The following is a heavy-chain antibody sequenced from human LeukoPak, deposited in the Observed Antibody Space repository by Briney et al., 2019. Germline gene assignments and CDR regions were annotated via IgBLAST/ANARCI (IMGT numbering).Heavy chain of an antibody. J-gene: IGHJ5*02. D-gene: IGHD3-10*01. CDR2: MNPNSGNT. CDR3: ARDCSASRELIWFGESEFDP. CDR1: GYTFTSYD. Sequence: ASVKVSCKASGYTFTSYDINWVRQATGQGLEWMGWMNPNSGNTGYAQKFQGRVTMTRNTSISTAYMELSSLRSEDTAVYYCARDCSASRELIWFGESEFDPWGQGTPVTVSS. V-gene: IGHV1-8*01.